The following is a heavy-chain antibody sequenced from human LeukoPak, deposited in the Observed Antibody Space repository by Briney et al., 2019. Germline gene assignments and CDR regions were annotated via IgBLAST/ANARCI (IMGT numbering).Heavy chain of an antibody. CDR1: GYTFTGYY. CDR2: INPNSGGT. V-gene: IGHV1-2*02. D-gene: IGHD2-2*01. Sequence: ASVKVSCKASGYTFTGYYMHWVRQAPGQGLEWMGWINPNSGGTNYAQKFQGRVTMTRDTSISTAYMELGRLRSDDTAVYYCARVEEYQLLSFDYWGQGTLVTVSS. J-gene: IGHJ4*02. CDR3: ARVEEYQLLSFDY.